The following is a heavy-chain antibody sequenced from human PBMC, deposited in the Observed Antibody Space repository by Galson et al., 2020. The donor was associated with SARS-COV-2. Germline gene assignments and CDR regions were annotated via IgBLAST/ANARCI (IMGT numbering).Heavy chain of an antibody. CDR1: GFTFDDHA. Sequence: TGGSLRLSCTASGFTFDDHAMSWVRQAPGKGLEWVGFIRNHMYGATTEYAASVKGRFVISRDDSKSIAYLQMNSLKTEDTAVYFCSRELVGTTHYYYYYGLDVWGQGTTVTVSS. J-gene: IGHJ6*02. V-gene: IGHV3-49*04. D-gene: IGHD1-26*01. CDR3: SRELVGTTHYYYYYGLDV. CDR2: IRNHMYGATT.